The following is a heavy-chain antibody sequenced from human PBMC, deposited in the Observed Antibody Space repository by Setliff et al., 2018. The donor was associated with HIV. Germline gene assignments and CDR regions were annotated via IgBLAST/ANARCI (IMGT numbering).Heavy chain of an antibody. Sequence: SETLSLTCTVSGVSTSSSHYYWGWIRQPPGKGLEWIGYIYYSGSTNYNPSLKSRVTISVDTSKNQFSLKLSSVTAADTAVYYCARDRKSLGYNFWSGFRPDAAFDIWGQGTMVT. D-gene: IGHD3-3*01. CDR2: IYYSGST. V-gene: IGHV4-61*01. CDR3: ARDRKSLGYNFWSGFRPDAAFDI. CDR1: GVSTSSSHYY. J-gene: IGHJ3*02.